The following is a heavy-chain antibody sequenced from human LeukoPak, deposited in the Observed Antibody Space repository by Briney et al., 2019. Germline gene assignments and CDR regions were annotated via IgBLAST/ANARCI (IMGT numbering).Heavy chain of an antibody. CDR2: INPSGGST. CDR1: GYTFTSYY. Sequence: ASVKVSCKASGYTFTSYYMHWVRQAPGQGLEWMGIINPSGGSTSYAQKFQGRVTMTRDTSTSTVYMELSSLRSEGTAVYYCAREGIMSYYDFWSGYYPFDYWGQGTLVTVSS. CDR3: AREGIMSYYDFWSGYYPFDY. D-gene: IGHD3-3*01. V-gene: IGHV1-46*01. J-gene: IGHJ4*02.